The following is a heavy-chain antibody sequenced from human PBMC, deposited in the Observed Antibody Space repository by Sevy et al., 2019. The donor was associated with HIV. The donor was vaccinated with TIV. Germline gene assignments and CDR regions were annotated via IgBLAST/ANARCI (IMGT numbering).Heavy chain of an antibody. CDR2: ISSSSSTI. Sequence: GGSLRLSCAASGFTFSSYSMNWVRQAPGKGLEWVSYISSSSSTIYYADSVKGRFTISRDNAKNSLYLQMNSLRDEDTAVYYCARDPLKEDCGWYRYYFDYWGQGTLVTVSS. J-gene: IGHJ4*02. V-gene: IGHV3-48*02. CDR3: ARDPLKEDCGWYRYYFDY. CDR1: GFTFSSYS. D-gene: IGHD6-19*01.